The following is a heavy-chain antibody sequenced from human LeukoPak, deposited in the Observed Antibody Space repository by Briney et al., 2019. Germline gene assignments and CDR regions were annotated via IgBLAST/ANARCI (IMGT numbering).Heavy chain of an antibody. CDR1: GGSISSSGYY. CDR2: MSYSGST. V-gene: IGHV4-39*01. J-gene: IGHJ4*02. Sequence: SETLSLTCTVSGGSISSSGYYWGWIRQPPGKGLECIGIMSYSGSTYYNPSLKSRVTMYVDTSKNHFSLKLSSVTAADTAVYYCARQIYYDRSGYFYFNWGQGTLVTVSS. D-gene: IGHD3-22*01. CDR3: ARQIYYDRSGYFYFN.